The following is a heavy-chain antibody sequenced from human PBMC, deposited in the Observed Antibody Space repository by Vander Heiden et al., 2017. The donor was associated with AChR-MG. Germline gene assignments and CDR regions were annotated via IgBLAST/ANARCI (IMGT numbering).Heavy chain of an antibody. V-gene: IGHV1-3*01. CDR3: ARDIHDFWSDPDPWRAFDI. CDR1: GYTFTSYA. CDR2: INAGNGNT. Sequence: QVQLVQSGAEVKKPGASVKVSCKASGYTFTSYAMHWVRQAPGQRLEWMGWINAGNGNTKYSQKFQGRVTITRDTSASTAYMELSSLRSEDTAVYYCARDIHDFWSDPDPWRAFDIWGQGTMVTVSS. J-gene: IGHJ3*02. D-gene: IGHD3-3*01.